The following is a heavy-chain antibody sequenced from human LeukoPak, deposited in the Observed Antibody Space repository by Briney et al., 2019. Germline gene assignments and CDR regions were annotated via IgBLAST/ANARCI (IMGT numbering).Heavy chain of an antibody. CDR2: IYYSGST. J-gene: IGHJ4*02. V-gene: IGHV4-38-2*02. Sequence: SETLSLTCTVSGYSISSGYYWGWIRQPPGKGLEWIGSIYYSGSTYYNPSLKSRVTISVDTSKNQFSLKLSSVTAADTAVYYCARATSSWFDYWGQGTLVTVSS. CDR3: ARATSSWFDY. D-gene: IGHD6-6*01. CDR1: GYSISSGYY.